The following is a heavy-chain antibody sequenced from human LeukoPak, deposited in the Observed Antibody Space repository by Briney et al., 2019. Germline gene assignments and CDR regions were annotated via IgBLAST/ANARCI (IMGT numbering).Heavy chain of an antibody. V-gene: IGHV3-11*04. CDR2: ISSSGSTI. J-gene: IGHJ4*02. CDR1: GFTFSNYY. CDR3: ARDKKADDSSGYGVFGFDY. D-gene: IGHD3-22*01. Sequence: GSLRLSCATSGFTFSNYYMTWIRQAPGKGLEWISYISSSGSTIYYADSVKGRFTISRDNAKNSLYLQMNSLRAEDTAVYYCARDKKADDSSGYGVFGFDYWGQGTLVTVSS.